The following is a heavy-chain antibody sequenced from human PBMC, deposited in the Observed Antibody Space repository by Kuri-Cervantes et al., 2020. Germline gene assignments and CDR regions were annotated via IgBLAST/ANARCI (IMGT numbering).Heavy chain of an antibody. J-gene: IGHJ4*02. V-gene: IGHV4-39*01. Sequence: GSLRLSCTVSGGSISSSSYYWGWIRQPPGKGLEWIGSIYYSGSTYYNPSLKSRVTISVDTSKNQFSLKLSSVTAADTAVYYCARHNTYYYDSSGTDYWGQGTLVTVSS. CDR1: GGSISSSSYY. CDR3: ARHNTYYYDSSGTDY. D-gene: IGHD3-22*01. CDR2: IYYSGST.